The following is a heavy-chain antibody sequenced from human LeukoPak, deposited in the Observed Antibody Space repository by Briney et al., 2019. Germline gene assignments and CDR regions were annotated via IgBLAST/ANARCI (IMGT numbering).Heavy chain of an antibody. V-gene: IGHV3-20*04. J-gene: IGHJ5*02. CDR2: INWNGGST. D-gene: IGHD3-22*01. CDR1: GFTFDDYG. CDR3: ARNYDSSGYDPYWFDP. Sequence: GGSLRLSCAASGFTFDDYGMSWVRQAPGKGLEWVSGINWNGGSTGYADSVKGRFTISRDNAKNTLYLQMNSLRAEDTALYYCARNYDSSGYDPYWFDPWGQGTLVTVSS.